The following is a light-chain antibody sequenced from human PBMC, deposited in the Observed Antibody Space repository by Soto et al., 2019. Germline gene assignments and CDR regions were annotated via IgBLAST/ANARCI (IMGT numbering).Light chain of an antibody. Sequence: ETVLTQSPATLSLSPGERATLSCSASQSVSSYLSWYQQKPGQAPRLPIYDASNRATGIPARFSRSGSGTDFTLTISSFEPEDFAVYYCQQRSNLITFGGGTKVDIK. CDR1: QSVSSY. J-gene: IGKJ4*01. CDR2: DAS. V-gene: IGKV3-11*01. CDR3: QQRSNLIT.